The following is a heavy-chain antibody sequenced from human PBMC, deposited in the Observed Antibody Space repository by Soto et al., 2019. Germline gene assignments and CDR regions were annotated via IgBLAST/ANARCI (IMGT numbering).Heavy chain of an antibody. J-gene: IGHJ4*02. V-gene: IGHV3-11*01. D-gene: IGHD6-19*01. CDR1: GFTFSDYY. Sequence: GGSLRLSCAASGFTFSDYYMSWIRQAPGKGLEWVSYITSSGSTIYYADSVKGRFTISRDNAKNSLYLQMNSLRAEDAAVYYCARENEQWVAADNWGQGTLVTVSS. CDR3: ARENEQWVAADN. CDR2: ITSSGSTI.